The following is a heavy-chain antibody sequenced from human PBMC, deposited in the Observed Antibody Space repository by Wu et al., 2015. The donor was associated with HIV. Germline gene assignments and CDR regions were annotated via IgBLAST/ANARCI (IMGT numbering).Heavy chain of an antibody. CDR1: GYTFNTYA. V-gene: IGHV1-18*03. J-gene: IGHJ4*02. D-gene: IGHD3-22*01. CDR2: ISTYNANT. CDR3: ASDYYDNSGQHYFDN. Sequence: QVHLVQSGAEVKKPGASVKVSCKASGYTFNTYAINWVRQAPGQGLEWMGRISTYNANTKYAQKFQGRVTMTIDTSTNIAYMELRSLRSDDMAEYYCASDYYDNSGQHYFDNWGQGTLVTVSS.